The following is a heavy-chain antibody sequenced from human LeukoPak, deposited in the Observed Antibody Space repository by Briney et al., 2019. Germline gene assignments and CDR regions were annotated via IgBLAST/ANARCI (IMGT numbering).Heavy chain of an antibody. Sequence: PETLSLTCTVSGYSISSGYYWGWIRQPPGKGLEWIGSIYHSGSTYYNPSLKSRVTISVDTSKNQFSLKLSSVTAADTAVYYCARRSWATPKRWFDPWGQGTLVTVSS. V-gene: IGHV4-38-2*02. CDR3: ARRSWATPKRWFDP. CDR2: IYHSGST. CDR1: GYSISSGYY. J-gene: IGHJ5*02. D-gene: IGHD5-24*01.